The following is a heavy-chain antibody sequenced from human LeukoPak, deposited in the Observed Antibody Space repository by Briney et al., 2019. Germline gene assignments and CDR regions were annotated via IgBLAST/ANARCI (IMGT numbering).Heavy chain of an antibody. V-gene: IGHV4-59*12. CDR3: ASGGYSYARYDY. CDR1: GGSISSYY. D-gene: IGHD5-18*01. Sequence: SETLSLTCTVSGGSISSYYWSWIRQPPGKGLEWIGYIYYSGSTNYNPSLKSRVTISEDTSKTQLSLKLSSVTAADTAVYYCASGGYSYARYDYWGQGTLVTVSS. J-gene: IGHJ4*02. CDR2: IYYSGST.